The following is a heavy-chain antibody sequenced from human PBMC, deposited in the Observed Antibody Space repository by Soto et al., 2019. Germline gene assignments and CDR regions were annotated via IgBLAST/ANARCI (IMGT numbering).Heavy chain of an antibody. D-gene: IGHD3-10*01. Sequence: SETLSLTCTVSGGSISSSSYYWGWIRQPPGKGLEWIGSIYYSGSTYYNPSLKSRVTISVDTSKNQFSLKLSSVTAADTAVYYCARLGIGGFGEAYGMDVWGQGTTVTVSS. CDR3: ARLGIGGFGEAYGMDV. CDR1: GGSISSSSYY. J-gene: IGHJ6*02. CDR2: IYYSGST. V-gene: IGHV4-39*01.